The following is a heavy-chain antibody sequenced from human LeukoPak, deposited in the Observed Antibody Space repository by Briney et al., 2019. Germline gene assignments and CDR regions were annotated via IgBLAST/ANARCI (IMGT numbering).Heavy chain of an antibody. V-gene: IGHV3-23*01. D-gene: IGHD3-3*01. Sequence: GGSLRLSCAASGFTFSSYAMSWVRQAPGKGLEWVSAISGSGGSTYYADSAKGRFTISRDNSKNTLYLQMNSLRAEDTAVYYCAKGSDDFWSGYFPYFDCWGQGTLVTVSS. CDR1: GFTFSSYA. J-gene: IGHJ4*02. CDR3: AKGSDDFWSGYFPYFDC. CDR2: ISGSGGST.